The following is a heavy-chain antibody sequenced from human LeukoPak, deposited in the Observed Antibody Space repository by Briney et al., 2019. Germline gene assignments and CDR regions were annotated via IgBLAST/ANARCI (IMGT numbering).Heavy chain of an antibody. CDR3: AKVPRQYDFWSGYPTNWFDP. V-gene: IGHV3-23*01. D-gene: IGHD3-3*01. CDR2: ISGSGGST. J-gene: IGHJ5*02. CDR1: GFTFSSFA. Sequence: GGSLRLSCAASGFTFSSFAMHWVRQAPGKGLEWVSAISGSGGSTYYADSVKGRFTISRDNSKNTLYLQMNSLRAEDTAVYYCAKVPRQYDFWSGYPTNWFDPWGQGTLVTVSS.